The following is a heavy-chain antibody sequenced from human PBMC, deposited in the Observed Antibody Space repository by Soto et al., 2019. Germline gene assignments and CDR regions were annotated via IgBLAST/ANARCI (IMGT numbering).Heavy chain of an antibody. J-gene: IGHJ6*03. Sequence: QVQLVQSGAEVKKPGASVKVSCKASGYTFTSYGISWVRQAPGQGLEWMGWISAYNGNTNYAQKLQGRVTMTTDTSTSTAYMELRSLRSDDTAVYYCARVSCEGSTSCYPEDYYYYYYMDVWGKGTTVTVSS. CDR3: ARVSCEGSTSCYPEDYYYYYYMDV. D-gene: IGHD2-2*01. CDR2: ISAYNGNT. V-gene: IGHV1-18*01. CDR1: GYTFTSYG.